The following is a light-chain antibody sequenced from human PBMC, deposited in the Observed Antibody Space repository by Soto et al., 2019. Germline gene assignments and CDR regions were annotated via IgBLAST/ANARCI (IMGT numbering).Light chain of an antibody. CDR3: QQYSISPIT. J-gene: IGKJ5*01. CDR1: QSISSW. V-gene: IGKV1-5*03. CDR2: KAS. Sequence: DIQMTQSPSTLSVSVGDRVTITCRASQSISSWLAWYQQKPGKAPKSLIYKASSLESGVPSRFSGSVSGTEFTLTISSLQTDDFATYYCQQYSISPITFGHGTRLEIK.